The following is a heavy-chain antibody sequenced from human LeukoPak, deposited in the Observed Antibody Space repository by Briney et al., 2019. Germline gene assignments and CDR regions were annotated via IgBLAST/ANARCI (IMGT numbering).Heavy chain of an antibody. CDR2: IYYSGST. J-gene: IGHJ4*02. Sequence: SETLSLTCTVSGGSISSYYWSWIRQPPGEGLEWIGYIYYSGSTNYNPSLKSRVTISVDTSKNQFSLKLSSVTAADTAVYYCARGGYNWNYVDYWGQGTLVTVSS. V-gene: IGHV4-59*01. CDR3: ARGGYNWNYVDY. D-gene: IGHD1-20*01. CDR1: GGSISSYY.